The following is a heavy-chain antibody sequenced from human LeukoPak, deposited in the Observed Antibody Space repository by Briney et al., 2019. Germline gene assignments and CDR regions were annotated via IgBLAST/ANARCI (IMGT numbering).Heavy chain of an antibody. CDR1: GFTFSDAW. J-gene: IGHJ4*02. D-gene: IGHD1-14*01. Sequence: GGSLRLSCTGSGFTFSDAWMNWVRQAPGKGLVWVSRIKNDGSSTFYADSVRGRFTISRDNAKNTLFLQMDGLRPEDTAVYYCTTRDYFDYWGQGTLVTVSS. CDR3: TTRDYFDY. V-gene: IGHV3-74*01. CDR2: IKNDGSST.